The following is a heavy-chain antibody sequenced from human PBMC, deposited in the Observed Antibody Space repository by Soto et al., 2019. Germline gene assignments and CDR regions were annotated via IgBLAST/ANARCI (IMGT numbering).Heavy chain of an antibody. Sequence: PGESLKISCKGSGYSFTSYWIGWVRQMPGKGLEWMGIVYPGDSDTRYSPSFQGQVTISADKSISTAYLQWSSLKASDTAMYYCARHNPSYYYDSSGYYYGYYYGTDVWGQGTTVTVSS. J-gene: IGHJ6*02. CDR2: VYPGDSDT. D-gene: IGHD3-22*01. CDR3: ARHNPSYYYDSSGYYYGYYYGTDV. CDR1: GYSFTSYW. V-gene: IGHV5-51*01.